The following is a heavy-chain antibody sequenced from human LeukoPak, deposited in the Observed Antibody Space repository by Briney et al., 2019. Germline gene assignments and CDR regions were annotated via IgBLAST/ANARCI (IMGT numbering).Heavy chain of an antibody. CDR1: GYDFSTYW. CDR2: IYPGGSET. V-gene: IGHV5-51*01. D-gene: IGHD5-24*01. Sequence: GESLKISCKGLGYDFSTYWNAWVRQRPGKGLEWMGIIYPGGSETRYDPSFQGQVTISADRSTSTAYLQWSSLRATDTAMYYCARASRDGYNQNFDHWGQGTLVTVSS. CDR3: ARASRDGYNQNFDH. J-gene: IGHJ4*02.